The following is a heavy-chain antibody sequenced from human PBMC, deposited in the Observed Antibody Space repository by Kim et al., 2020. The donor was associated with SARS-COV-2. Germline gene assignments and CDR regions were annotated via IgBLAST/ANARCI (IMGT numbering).Heavy chain of an antibody. Sequence: GGSLRLSCAASGFTFSNAWMSWVRQAPGKGLEWVGRITSKTDGGTTDYAAPVKGRFTISRADSTNTLYLQMNSLKTAATAEYYCTTVDSADYISLYYFD. CDR3: TTVDSADYISLYYFD. CDR1: GFTFSNAW. J-gene: IGHJ4*01. D-gene: IGHD4-4*01. CDR2: ITSKTDGGTT. V-gene: IGHV3-15*01.